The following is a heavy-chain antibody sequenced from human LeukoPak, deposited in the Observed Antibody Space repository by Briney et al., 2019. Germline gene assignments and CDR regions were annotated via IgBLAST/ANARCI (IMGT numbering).Heavy chain of an antibody. V-gene: IGHV3-66*01. D-gene: IGHD3-16*01. Sequence: LTGGSLRLSCAASGFTFSSYAMSWVRQAPGKGLEWVSVIYSSGSTYYADSVKGRFTISRDNSKNTLYLQMNSLRVEDTAVYYCARWGSLNVDYWGQGTLVTVSS. CDR2: IYSSGST. CDR1: GFTFSSYA. CDR3: ARWGSLNVDY. J-gene: IGHJ4*02.